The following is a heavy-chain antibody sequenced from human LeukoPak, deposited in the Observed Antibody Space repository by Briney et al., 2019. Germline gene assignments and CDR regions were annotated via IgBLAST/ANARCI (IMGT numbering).Heavy chain of an antibody. CDR1: GFTFSSYS. V-gene: IGHV3-48*04. CDR2: ISSSGSTI. CDR3: ARPFPHYYDSSGLNY. D-gene: IGHD3-22*01. Sequence: GGSLRLSCAASGFTFSSYSMNWVRQAPGKGLEWVSYISSSGSTIYYADSVKGRFTISRDNAKNSLYLQMNSLRAEDTAVYYCARPFPHYYDSSGLNYWGQGTLVTVSS. J-gene: IGHJ4*02.